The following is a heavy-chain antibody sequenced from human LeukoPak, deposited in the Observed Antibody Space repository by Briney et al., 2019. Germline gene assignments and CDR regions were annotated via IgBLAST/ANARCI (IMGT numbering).Heavy chain of an antibody. CDR2: VSNSGST. V-gene: IGHV4-59*01. CDR3: ALAARRSASFDY. Sequence: SETLSLTCTVSGRSLSTYFRTWIRQPPGKGLEWIGYVSNSGSTNYNPSLKSRVTISVDTSKNQFSLKLNSLTPADTAVYYCALAARRSASFDYWGQGTLVTVSS. D-gene: IGHD6-6*01. J-gene: IGHJ4*02. CDR1: GRSLSTYF.